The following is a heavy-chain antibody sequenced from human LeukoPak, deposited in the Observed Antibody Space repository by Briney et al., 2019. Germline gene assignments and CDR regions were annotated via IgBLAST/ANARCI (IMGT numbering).Heavy chain of an antibody. D-gene: IGHD6-19*01. V-gene: IGHV3-74*01. J-gene: IGHJ4*02. CDR1: GLTFSSHW. Sequence: TGGSLRLSCAASGLTFSSHWMHWVRQAPGKGLVWVSRITNDGSSTTYADSVKGRFTISRDNAKNTLYLQMNSLRAEDTAVYYCARGYSSGLHFDYWGQGTLVTVSS. CDR2: ITNDGSST. CDR3: ARGYSSGLHFDY.